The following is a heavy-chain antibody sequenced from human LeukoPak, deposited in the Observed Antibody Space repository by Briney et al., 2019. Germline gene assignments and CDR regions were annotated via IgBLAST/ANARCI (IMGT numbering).Heavy chain of an antibody. CDR3: ARGYTYFVS. CDR1: GFTFSSYW. V-gene: IGHV3-21*03. Sequence: PGGSLRLSCAASGFTFSSYWMSWVRQAPGKGLEWVSSIDGSSSHIYYADSVKGRFTISRDNSKNTMYLQVNSLRAEDTAVYYCARGYTYFVSWGQGTLVTVSS. CDR2: IDGSSSHI. J-gene: IGHJ4*02. D-gene: IGHD5-18*01.